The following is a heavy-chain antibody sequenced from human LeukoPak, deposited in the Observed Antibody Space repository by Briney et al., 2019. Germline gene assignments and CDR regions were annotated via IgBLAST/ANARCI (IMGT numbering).Heavy chain of an antibody. V-gene: IGHV4-4*02. D-gene: IGHD3-22*01. CDR2: IYHSGST. CDR1: GGSISSSNW. J-gene: IGHJ3*02. CDR3: ASTLSSGYASDAFDI. Sequence: SETLSLTCAVSGGSISSSNWWSWVRQPPGKGLEWIGEIYHSGSTNYNPSLKSRVTISVDTSKNQFSLKLSSVTAADTAVYYCASTLSSGYASDAFDIWGQGTMVTVSS.